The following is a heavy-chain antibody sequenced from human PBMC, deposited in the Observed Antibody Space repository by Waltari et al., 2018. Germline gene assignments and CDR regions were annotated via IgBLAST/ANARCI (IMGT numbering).Heavy chain of an antibody. Sequence: QLQLQESGPGLVKPSETLSLTCTVSGGSISSSSYYWGWSRQPPGKGLEWIGSIYYSGSTYYNPSLKSRVTISVDTSKNQFSLKLSSVTAADTAVYYCARITMVRGAPQRKHDAFDIWGQGTMVTVSS. V-gene: IGHV4-39*01. D-gene: IGHD3-10*01. CDR1: GGSISSSSYY. CDR2: IYYSGST. J-gene: IGHJ3*02. CDR3: ARITMVRGAPQRKHDAFDI.